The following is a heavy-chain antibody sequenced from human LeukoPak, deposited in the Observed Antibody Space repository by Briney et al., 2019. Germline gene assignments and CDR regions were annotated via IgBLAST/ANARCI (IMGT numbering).Heavy chain of an antibody. D-gene: IGHD6-6*01. CDR2: ISSSGGST. CDR3: ANSYSSSSSFDY. Sequence: GGSLRLSCAASGFTFSSYAMSWVRQAPGEGLEWVSAISSSGGSTYYADSVKGRFTISRDNSKNTLYLQMNSLRAEDTAVYYCANSYSSSSSFDYWGQGTLVTVSS. V-gene: IGHV3-23*01. CDR1: GFTFSSYA. J-gene: IGHJ4*02.